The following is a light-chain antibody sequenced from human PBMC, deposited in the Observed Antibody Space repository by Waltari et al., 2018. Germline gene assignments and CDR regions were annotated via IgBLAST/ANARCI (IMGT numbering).Light chain of an antibody. CDR1: QSIRSY. CDR3: QQSLNTPRT. Sequence: DIQMTQSPSSLSAFVGERVTITCRASQSIRSYVNWYQQKAGKAPQLLIYGATSLQSGVPSRFSGNGSETDFTLTIRSLQPEDFATYYCQQSLNTPRTFGQGTKVEMK. V-gene: IGKV1-39*01. J-gene: IGKJ1*01. CDR2: GAT.